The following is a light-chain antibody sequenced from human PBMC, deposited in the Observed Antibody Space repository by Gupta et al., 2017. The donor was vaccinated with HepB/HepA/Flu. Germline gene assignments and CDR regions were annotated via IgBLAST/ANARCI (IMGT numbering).Light chain of an antibody. V-gene: IGLV2-8*01. Sequence: QSALTQPPSASGSPGQSVTISCTGSSSDVGGFDYVSWYQQHPGKAPKLIIYGVSERPSGVPDRFSGSKSDNTASLTVSGLQAEDEADYYCSSYAGSNTYVFGTGTKLTVL. CDR3: SSYAGSNTYV. CDR1: SSDVGGFDY. CDR2: GVS. J-gene: IGLJ1*01.